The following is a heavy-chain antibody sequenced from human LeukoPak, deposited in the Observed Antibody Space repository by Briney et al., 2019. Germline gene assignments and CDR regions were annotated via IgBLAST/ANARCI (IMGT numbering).Heavy chain of an antibody. Sequence: GGSLRLSCAASGFTFSSYWMHWVRQAPGKGLVWVSRINSDGSSTSYADSVEGRFTISRDNAKNTLYLQMNSLRAEDTAVYYCAREGGYYDSSGKGGHYMDVWGKGTTVTVSS. V-gene: IGHV3-74*01. CDR1: GFTFSSYW. CDR2: INSDGSST. D-gene: IGHD3-22*01. J-gene: IGHJ6*03. CDR3: AREGGYYDSSGKGGHYMDV.